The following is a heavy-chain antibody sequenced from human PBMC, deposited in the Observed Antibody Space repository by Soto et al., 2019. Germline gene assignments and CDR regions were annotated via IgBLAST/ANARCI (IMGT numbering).Heavy chain of an antibody. D-gene: IGHD6-19*01. CDR2: ISSSSSYT. CDR3: ARSPGRWSRAVAGHFDY. CDR1: GFTFSDYY. V-gene: IGHV3-11*06. Sequence: PGGSLRLSCAASGFTFSDYYMSWIRQAPGKGLEWVSYISSSSSYTNYADSVKGRFTISRDNAKNSLYLQMNSLRAEDTAVYYCARSPGRWSRAVAGHFDYWGQGSLVTVSS. J-gene: IGHJ4*02.